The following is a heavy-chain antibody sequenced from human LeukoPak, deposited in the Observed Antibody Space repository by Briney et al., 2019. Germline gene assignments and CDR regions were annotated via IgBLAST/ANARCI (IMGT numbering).Heavy chain of an antibody. CDR1: GGSISSYY. CDR2: IYYSGST. J-gene: IGHJ6*03. Sequence: SETLFLTCTVSGGSISSYYWSWIRQPPGKGLDWIGYIYYSGSTNYNPSLKSRVTISVDTSKNQFSLKLSSVTAADTAVYYWARVPGGYYYYMDVWGKGTTVTISS. CDR3: ARVPGGYYYYMDV. D-gene: IGHD2-2*01. V-gene: IGHV4-59*01.